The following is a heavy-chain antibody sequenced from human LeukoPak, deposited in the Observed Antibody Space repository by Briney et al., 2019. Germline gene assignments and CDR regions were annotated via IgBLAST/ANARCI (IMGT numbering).Heavy chain of an antibody. Sequence: PSETLSLTCTVSGYSISSGYHWGWIRQPPGKGLEWIGSIYHSGSTYYNPSLKSRVTISVDTSKNQFSLKLSSVTAADTAVYYCARGLSSEVVPAAIKWMKGSSYWFDPWGQGTLVTVSS. J-gene: IGHJ5*02. CDR1: GYSISSGYH. CDR2: IYHSGST. V-gene: IGHV4-38-2*02. D-gene: IGHD2-2*01. CDR3: ARGLSSEVVPAAIKWMKGSSYWFDP.